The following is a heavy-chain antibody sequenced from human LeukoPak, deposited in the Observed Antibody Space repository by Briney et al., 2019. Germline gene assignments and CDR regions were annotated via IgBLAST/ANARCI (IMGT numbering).Heavy chain of an antibody. CDR1: GFTFSDYV. D-gene: IGHD1-1*01. Sequence: GGSLRLSCTASGFTFSDYVMNWVRQAPGKGLEWVSVISNADAYTSYTGSVKGRFTISRDNSKDTLYLQMNGLRAEDTAVYYCVKDGPITGIYLCAWGQGTLVTVSS. V-gene: IGHV3-23*01. CDR3: VKDGPITGIYLCA. CDR2: ISNADAYT. J-gene: IGHJ5*02.